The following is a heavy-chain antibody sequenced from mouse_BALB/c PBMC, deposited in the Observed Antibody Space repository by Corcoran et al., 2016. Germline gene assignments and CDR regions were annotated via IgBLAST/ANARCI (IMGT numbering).Heavy chain of an antibody. V-gene: IGHV1-18*01. CDR2: INPNNGGT. CDR1: GNTFTDYN. Sequence: EVLLQQSGPELVKPGASVKIPCKASGNTFTDYNMDWVKQSHGKSLEWIGDINPNNGGTIYNQKFKGKATLTVDKSSSTAYMELRSLTSEDTAVYYCARKDYGSSSWFAYWGQGTLVTVSA. CDR3: ARKDYGSSSWFAY. D-gene: IGHD1-1*01. J-gene: IGHJ3*01.